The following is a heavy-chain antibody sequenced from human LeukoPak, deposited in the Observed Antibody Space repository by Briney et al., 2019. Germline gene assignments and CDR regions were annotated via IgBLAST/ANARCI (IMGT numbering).Heavy chain of an antibody. D-gene: IGHD3-3*01. Sequence: GRSLRLSCAASGFTFSSYAMHWVRQAPGKGLEWVAVISYDGSNKYYADSVKGRFTISRDNSKNTLYLQMNSLRAEDTAVYYCARDRGITIFGVDPPTPEYYYYCGMDVWGQGTTVTVSS. CDR1: GFTFSSYA. V-gene: IGHV3-30-3*01. CDR3: ARDRGITIFGVDPPTPEYYYYCGMDV. CDR2: ISYDGSNK. J-gene: IGHJ6*02.